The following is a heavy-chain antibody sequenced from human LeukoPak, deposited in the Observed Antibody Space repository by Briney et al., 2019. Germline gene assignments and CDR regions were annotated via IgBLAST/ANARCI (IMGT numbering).Heavy chain of an antibody. D-gene: IGHD4-17*01. Sequence: ASVKVSCKASGGTFSSYAISWVRQAPGQGLEWMGRIIPIFGTANYAQKFQGRVTITTDESTSTAHMELSSLRSEDTAVYYCARELTVTPEGWFDPWGQGTLVTVSS. CDR3: ARELTVTPEGWFDP. CDR2: IIPIFGTA. CDR1: GGTFSSYA. J-gene: IGHJ5*02. V-gene: IGHV1-69*05.